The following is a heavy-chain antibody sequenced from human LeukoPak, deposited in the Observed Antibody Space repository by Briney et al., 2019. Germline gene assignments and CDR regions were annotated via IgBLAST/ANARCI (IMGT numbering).Heavy chain of an antibody. J-gene: IGHJ4*02. CDR3: ARETVSPHSSSFDY. D-gene: IGHD6-6*01. CDR2: IWYDGSNK. Sequence: GGSLRLSCAASGFTFSSYGMHWVRQAPGKGLEWVAVIWYDGSNKYYVDSVKGRFTISRDNSKNTLYLQMNSLRAEDTAVYYCARETVSPHSSSFDYWGQGTLVTVSS. CDR1: GFTFSSYG. V-gene: IGHV3-33*01.